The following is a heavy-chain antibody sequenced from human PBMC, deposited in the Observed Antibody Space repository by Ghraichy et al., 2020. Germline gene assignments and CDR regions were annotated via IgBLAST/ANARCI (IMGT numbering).Heavy chain of an antibody. CDR1: GFTFSSYA. V-gene: IGHV3-23*01. D-gene: IGHD2-15*01. CDR2: ISGSGGNT. Sequence: GESLNISCAASGFTFSSYAMSWVRQAPGKGLEWVSAISGSGGNTYYADSVKGRFTFSRDNSKNTLYLQMNSLRAEDTAVYYCAKDVGRGGGSSFHHWGQGTLVTVSS. J-gene: IGHJ1*01. CDR3: AKDVGRGGGSSFHH.